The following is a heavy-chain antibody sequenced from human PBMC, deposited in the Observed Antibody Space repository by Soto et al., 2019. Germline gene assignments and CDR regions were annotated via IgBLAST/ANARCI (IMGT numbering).Heavy chain of an antibody. V-gene: IGHV3-74*03. CDR1: GFTFSAYW. CDR2: TNTDGTAT. CDR3: TRGHYYGMDV. J-gene: IGHJ6*02. Sequence: WGSLRLSCAASGFTFSAYWMHWVRQAPGKGLVWVSRTNTDGTATTYADSVEGRFTISRDNAKNMLYLQMNSLRAEDTAVYYCTRGHYYGMDVWGQGTTVTVSS.